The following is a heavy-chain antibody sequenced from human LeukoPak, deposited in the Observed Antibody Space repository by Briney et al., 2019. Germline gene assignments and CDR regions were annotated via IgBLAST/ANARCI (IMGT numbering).Heavy chain of an antibody. CDR1: GYTFTGYY. CDR3: ARAYGGPKQYFQH. V-gene: IGHV1-2*02. CDR2: INPNSGGT. Sequence: ASVKVSCKASGYTFTGYYMHWVRQAPGQGLEWMGWINPNSGGTNYAQKFQGRVTVTRDTSISTAYMELSRLRSDDTAVYYCARAYGGPKQYFQHWGQGTLVTVSS. D-gene: IGHD4/OR15-4a*01. J-gene: IGHJ1*01.